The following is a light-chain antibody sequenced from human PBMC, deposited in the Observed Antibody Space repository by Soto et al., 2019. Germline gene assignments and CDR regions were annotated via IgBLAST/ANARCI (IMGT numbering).Light chain of an antibody. CDR1: HSVSTS. V-gene: IGKV3-11*01. Sequence: EIVLTQSPATLSLSPGERATPSCRASHSVSTSVAWYQQKPGQAPRLLIYDASNRATGIPARFSGSGSGTDFTLTIGSLEPEDFAVYYCQQRSTWPPFTFGPGTKVDI. CDR3: QQRSTWPPFT. CDR2: DAS. J-gene: IGKJ3*01.